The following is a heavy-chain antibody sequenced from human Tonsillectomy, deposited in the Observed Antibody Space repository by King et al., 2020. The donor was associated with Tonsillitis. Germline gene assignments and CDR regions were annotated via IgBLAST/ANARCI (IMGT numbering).Heavy chain of an antibody. CDR2: ISYDGGNK. D-gene: IGHD3-22*01. CDR3: ATWDRYYDSSGYSFYFDY. Sequence: VQLVESGGGVVQPGRSLRLSCAASGFTFSSYAMHWVRQAPGKGLEWVAVISYDGGNKYYADSVKGRFTISRDNSKNTLYLQMNSLRAEDTALYYCATWDRYYDSSGYSFYFDYWGQGTLVTVSS. V-gene: IGHV3-30*03. CDR1: GFTFSSYA. J-gene: IGHJ4*02.